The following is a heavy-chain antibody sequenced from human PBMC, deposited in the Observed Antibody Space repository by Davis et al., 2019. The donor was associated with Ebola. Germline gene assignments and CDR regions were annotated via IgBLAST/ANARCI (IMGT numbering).Heavy chain of an antibody. J-gene: IGHJ4*02. CDR1: GGSISGSSYY. CDR3: AREVRVVVITAYYFDY. CDR2: INYSGST. V-gene: IGHV4-39*07. Sequence: PSETLSLTCTVSGGSISGSSYYWGWIRQPPGKGLEWIGSINYSGSTYYNPSLKSRVTISVDTSKNQFSLKLSSVTAADTAVYYCAREVRVVVITAYYFDYWGQGNLVTVSS. D-gene: IGHD3-22*01.